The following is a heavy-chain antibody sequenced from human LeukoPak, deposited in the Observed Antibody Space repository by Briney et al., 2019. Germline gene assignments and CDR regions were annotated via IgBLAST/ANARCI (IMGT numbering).Heavy chain of an antibody. Sequence: XXXKXVRXXXGKGXXFFSSITTRTSYIYYPSSVNGRFTISRDNPKNSLYLQMNSLRAEDTAVYYCARDISPPPYFDYWGQGTLVTVSS. J-gene: IGHJ4*02. CDR2: ITTRTSYI. V-gene: IGHV3-21*01. CDR3: ARDISPPPYFDY. CDR1: XX.